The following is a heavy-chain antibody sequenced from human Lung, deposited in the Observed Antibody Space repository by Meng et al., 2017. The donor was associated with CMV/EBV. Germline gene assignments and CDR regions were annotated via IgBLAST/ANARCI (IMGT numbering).Heavy chain of an antibody. Sequence: GGSXRLXXKGSGYXFTKYWIGWVRQMPGKGLEWMGIVYPGDSDMRYSPSFQGQVTISADKSINTAYLQWSSLKASDSAMYYCARRGEDSSLPDYYFYGMDVWXQGTTVTVSS. J-gene: IGHJ6*02. CDR3: ARRGEDSSLPDYYFYGMDV. D-gene: IGHD6-6*01. V-gene: IGHV5-51*01. CDR2: VYPGDSDM. CDR1: GYXFTKYW.